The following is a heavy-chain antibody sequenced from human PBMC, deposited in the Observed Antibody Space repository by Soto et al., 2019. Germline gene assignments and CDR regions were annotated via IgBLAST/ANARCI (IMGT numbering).Heavy chain of an antibody. V-gene: IGHV1-69*13. J-gene: IGHJ5*02. CDR3: ARVNDYGDSNWFDP. D-gene: IGHD4-17*01. CDR1: GGTFSSYA. Sequence: SVKVSCKASGGTFSSYAISWVRQAPGQGLEWMGGIIPIFGTANYAQKFQGRVTITADESTSTAYMELSSLRSEDTAVYYCARVNDYGDSNWFDPWGQGTLVTVSS. CDR2: IIPIFGTA.